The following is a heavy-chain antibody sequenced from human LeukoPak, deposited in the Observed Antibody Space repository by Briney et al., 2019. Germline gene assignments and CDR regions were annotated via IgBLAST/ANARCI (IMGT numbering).Heavy chain of an antibody. CDR3: ARASDRMYDGFWEGYFSSFDF. J-gene: IGHJ4*02. CDR1: GFTFSSFG. D-gene: IGHD3-3*01. Sequence: PGGSLRLSCAASGFTFSSFGMHWVRQAPGKGLEWVALLRYDGSSRYYADSVKGRFTISRDNSKNTLYLQMNSLRLEDTAVYYCARASDRMYDGFWEGYFSSFDFWGQGTLVTVSS. CDR2: LRYDGSSR. V-gene: IGHV3-30*02.